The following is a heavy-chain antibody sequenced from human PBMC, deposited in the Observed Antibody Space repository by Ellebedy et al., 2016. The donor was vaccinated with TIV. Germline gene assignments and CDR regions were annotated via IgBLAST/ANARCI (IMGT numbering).Heavy chain of an antibody. V-gene: IGHV1-24*01. D-gene: IGHD2-15*01. CDR1: GYTLTELS. CDR3: ATSWVVAATKELDY. Sequence: AASVKVSCKVSGYTLTELSMHWVRQAPGKGLEWMGGFDPEDGETIYAQKFQGRVTMTEDTSTDTAYMELSSLRSEDTAVYYCATSWVVAATKELDYWGQGTLVTVSS. CDR2: FDPEDGET. J-gene: IGHJ4*02.